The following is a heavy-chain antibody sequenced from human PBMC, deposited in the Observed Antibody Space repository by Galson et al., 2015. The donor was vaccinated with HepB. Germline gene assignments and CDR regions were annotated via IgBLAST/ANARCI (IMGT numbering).Heavy chain of an antibody. CDR3: ATPESYSSSWAPFDY. CDR2: IWYDGSNK. D-gene: IGHD6-13*01. V-gene: IGHV3-33*01. CDR1: GFTFSSYG. Sequence: SLRLSCAASGFTFSSYGMHWVRQAPGKGLEWVAVIWYDGSNKYYADSVKGRFTISRDNSKNTLYLQMNSLRAEDTAVYYCATPESYSSSWAPFDYWGQGTLVTGSS. J-gene: IGHJ4*02.